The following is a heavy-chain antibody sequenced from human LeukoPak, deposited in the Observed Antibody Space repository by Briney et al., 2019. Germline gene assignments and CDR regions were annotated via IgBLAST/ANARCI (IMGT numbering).Heavy chain of an antibody. V-gene: IGHV3-66*04. CDR3: ARLAVAYFAS. Sequence: GGSLRLSCAASGFTDSNNYLGWVRQAPGKGLEWVSVIYSDGRTYYPDSVKGRFTISREDAENPLYLQMSSLRAEDTAVYYWARLAVAYFASWGQGTLVTVSS. CDR1: GFTDSNNY. J-gene: IGHJ4*02. CDR2: IYSDGRT. D-gene: IGHD6-19*01.